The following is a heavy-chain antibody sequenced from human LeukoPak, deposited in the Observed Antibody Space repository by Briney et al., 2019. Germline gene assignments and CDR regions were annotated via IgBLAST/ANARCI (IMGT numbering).Heavy chain of an antibody. Sequence: SETLSLTCAVYGGSFSGYYWSWTRQPPGKGLEWIGEINHSGSTNYNPSLKSRVTTSVDTSKNQFSLKLSSVTAADTAVYYCARRRRDYDYVWGSYRWYYFDYWGQGTLVTVSS. J-gene: IGHJ4*02. D-gene: IGHD3-16*02. V-gene: IGHV4-34*01. CDR1: GGSFSGYY. CDR3: ARRRRDYDYVWGSYRWYYFDY. CDR2: INHSGST.